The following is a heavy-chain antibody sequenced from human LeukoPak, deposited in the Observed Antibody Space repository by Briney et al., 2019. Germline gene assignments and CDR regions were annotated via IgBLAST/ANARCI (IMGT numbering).Heavy chain of an antibody. V-gene: IGHV3-53*04. CDR3: ATSSFGVVAPDY. Sequence: PGGSLRLSCAASGFNVSSNYMSWVRQAPGKGLEWVSVIYSGEKTQYADSVKGRFTISRHNSKNTLHLQMNSLRPEDTAVYYCATSSFGVVAPDYWGQGTLVTVSS. J-gene: IGHJ4*02. CDR1: GFNVSSNY. D-gene: IGHD3-3*01. CDR2: IYSGEKT.